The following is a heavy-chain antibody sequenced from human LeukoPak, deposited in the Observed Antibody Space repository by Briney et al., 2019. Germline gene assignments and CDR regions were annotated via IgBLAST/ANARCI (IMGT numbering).Heavy chain of an antibody. CDR3: ARDECSSPSCTDV. CDR1: GCTFTGYY. J-gene: IGHJ6*04. D-gene: IGHD2-2*01. CDR2: INPNSGGT. Sequence: ASVKVSCKASGCTFTGYYMHWVRQAPGQGLEWMGWINPNSGGTNYAQKFQGRVTMTRDTSISTAYMELSSLRSDDTAGYNCARDECSSPSCTDVWGKGTMVTVSS. V-gene: IGHV1-2*02.